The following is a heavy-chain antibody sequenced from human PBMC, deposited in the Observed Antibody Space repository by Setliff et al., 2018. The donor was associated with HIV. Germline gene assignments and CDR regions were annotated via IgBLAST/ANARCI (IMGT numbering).Heavy chain of an antibody. Sequence: SETLSLTCDVSGDSISSSNYFWGWIRQPPGKGLEWIGYIYYSGSTNYNPSLKSRVTISVDTSKNQFSLKLSSVTAADTAVYYCARARYYGSGSYYLANYFDYWGQGTLVTVSS. D-gene: IGHD3-10*01. CDR3: ARARYYGSGSYYLANYFDY. V-gene: IGHV4-61*05. J-gene: IGHJ4*02. CDR2: IYYSGST. CDR1: GDSISSSNYF.